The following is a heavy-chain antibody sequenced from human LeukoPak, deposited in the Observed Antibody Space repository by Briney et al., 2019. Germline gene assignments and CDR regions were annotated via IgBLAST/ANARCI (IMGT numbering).Heavy chain of an antibody. V-gene: IGHV4-59*01. D-gene: IGHD3-10*01. CDR1: GDSISTYY. Sequence: SETLSLTCTVSGDSISTYYWSWIRQPPGKGLEWIGYIYYSGSTNYNPSLKSRVTISVDTSKNQFSLKLSSVTAADTAVYYCAREVQWFGNYFDYWGQGTLVTVSS. J-gene: IGHJ4*02. CDR3: AREVQWFGNYFDY. CDR2: IYYSGST.